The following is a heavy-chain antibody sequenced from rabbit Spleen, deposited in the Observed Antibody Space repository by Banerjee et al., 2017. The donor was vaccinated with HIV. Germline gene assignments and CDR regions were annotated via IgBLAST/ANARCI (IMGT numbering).Heavy chain of an antibody. Sequence: QSLEESGGDLVKPGASLTLTCTASGVSFSSSSYMCWVRQAPGKGLEWIACIDTGSSGFTYFATWAKGRFTCSKTSSTTVTLQMTRLTAADTATYFCARDNGGVSGDGHIFDLWGPGTLVTVS. CDR2: IDTGSSGFT. D-gene: IGHD2-1*01. J-gene: IGHJ4*01. CDR3: ARDNGGVSGDGHIFDL. V-gene: IGHV1S40*01. CDR1: GVSFSSSSY.